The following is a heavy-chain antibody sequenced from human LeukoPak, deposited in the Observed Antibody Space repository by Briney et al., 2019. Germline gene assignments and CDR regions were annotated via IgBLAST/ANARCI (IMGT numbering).Heavy chain of an antibody. Sequence: GGSLRLSCAASGFTFSSYWMSWVRQAPGKGLEWVANIKQDGSEKYYVDSVKGRFTISRDNAKNSLYLQMNSLRAEDTAVYYCAREVGSGSYPLDYYYGMDVWGKGTTVTVSS. D-gene: IGHD3-10*01. CDR1: GFTFSSYW. J-gene: IGHJ6*04. CDR2: IKQDGSEK. CDR3: AREVGSGSYPLDYYYGMDV. V-gene: IGHV3-7*01.